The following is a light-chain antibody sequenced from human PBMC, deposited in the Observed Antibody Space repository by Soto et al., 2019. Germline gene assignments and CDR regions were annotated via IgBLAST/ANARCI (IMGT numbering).Light chain of an antibody. Sequence: EIVLTQSPATLSLSPGERATLSCRASQSVSSYLAWYQQKPGQAPRLLIYDASNRTTGIPARFSGSGSGTDVTLSISSLEPEDFAVYYCQQRSNWRTFCQGTKVEIK. J-gene: IGKJ1*01. CDR3: QQRSNWRT. V-gene: IGKV3-11*01. CDR2: DAS. CDR1: QSVSSY.